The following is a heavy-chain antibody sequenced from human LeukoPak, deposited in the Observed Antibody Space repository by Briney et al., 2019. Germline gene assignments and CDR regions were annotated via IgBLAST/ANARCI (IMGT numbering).Heavy chain of an antibody. J-gene: IGHJ4*02. Sequence: GRSLRLSCAASGFTFSSYAMHWVRQAPGKGLEWVAVISYDGSNKYYADSVKGRFTISRDNSKNTLYLQMNSLRAEDTAVYYCARIQYSGSYYYDYWGQGTLVTVSS. V-gene: IGHV3-30-3*01. D-gene: IGHD1-26*01. CDR3: ARIQYSGSYYYDY. CDR2: ISYDGSNK. CDR1: GFTFSSYA.